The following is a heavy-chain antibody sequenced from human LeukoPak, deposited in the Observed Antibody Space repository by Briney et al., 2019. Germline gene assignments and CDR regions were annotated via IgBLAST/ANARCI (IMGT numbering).Heavy chain of an antibody. CDR1: GGSISSGSYY. J-gene: IGHJ6*03. CDR2: IYTSGST. D-gene: IGHD2-2*02. Sequence: PSQTLSLTCTVSGGSISSGSYYWSWIRQPAGKGLEWIGRIYTSGSTNYNPSLKSRVTISVDTSKNQFSLKLSSVTAADTAVYYCAREGGGGYCSSTSCYIVSYYYYYMGVWGKGTTVTVSS. V-gene: IGHV4-61*02. CDR3: AREGGGGYCSSTSCYIVSYYYYYMGV.